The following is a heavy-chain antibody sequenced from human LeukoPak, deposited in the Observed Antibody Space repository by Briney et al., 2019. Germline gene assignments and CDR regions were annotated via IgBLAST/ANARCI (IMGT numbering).Heavy chain of an antibody. V-gene: IGHV1-18*01. Sequence: ASVKVSCKAFSYIFSSHGINWVRQAPGQGLEWMGWINPYNGDTNYAQKLRGRVTVMTDTSTSTAYMELRSLRSDDTAVYYCARGTTRVVVITFHFDYWGQGTLVTVSS. CDR1: SYIFSSHG. CDR3: ARGTTRVVVITFHFDY. CDR2: INPYNGDT. J-gene: IGHJ4*02. D-gene: IGHD3-22*01.